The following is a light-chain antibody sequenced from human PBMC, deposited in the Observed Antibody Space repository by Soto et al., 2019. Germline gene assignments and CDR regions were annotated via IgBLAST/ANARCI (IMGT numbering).Light chain of an antibody. V-gene: IGLV2-8*01. J-gene: IGLJ1*01. CDR1: SSDVGGYNY. CDR3: SSYAGSNNFGV. Sequence: QSALTQPPSASGSPGQSVTISCTGTSSDVGGYNYVSGYQQHPGKAPKLMIYEVNKRPSGVPDRFSGSKSGNTASLTVSGLQAEDEAYYYCSSYAGSNNFGVFGTGTKLTVL. CDR2: EVN.